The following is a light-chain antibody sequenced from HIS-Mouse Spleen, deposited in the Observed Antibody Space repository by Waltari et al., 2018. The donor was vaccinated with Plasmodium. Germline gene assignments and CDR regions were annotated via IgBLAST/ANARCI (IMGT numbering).Light chain of an antibody. J-gene: IGLJ2*01. Sequence: QSALTQPRSVSGFPGQSVTISCTGTSSDVGGYNYVSWYQQHPGKAPKLMIYDVSRLPSGVPDRFSGSKSGNTASLTISGLQAEDEADYYCCSYAGSYTLVFGGGTKLTVL. V-gene: IGLV2-11*01. CDR2: DVS. CDR1: SSDVGGYNY. CDR3: CSYAGSYTLV.